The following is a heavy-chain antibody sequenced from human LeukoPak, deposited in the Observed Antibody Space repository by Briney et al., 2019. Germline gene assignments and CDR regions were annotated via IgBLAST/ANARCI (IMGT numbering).Heavy chain of an antibody. V-gene: IGHV1-18*01. CDR3: ARDESSGTYYFDY. Sequence: GASVKVSCKASGYSFSSYGISWVRQAPGQGLEWMGWISAYNGNTKNAQKLQGRVTLTTDTSTSTAYIELRSLRSDDTAVYYCARDESSGTYYFDYWGQGTLVTVSS. CDR2: ISAYNGNT. J-gene: IGHJ4*02. D-gene: IGHD1-26*01. CDR1: GYSFSSYG.